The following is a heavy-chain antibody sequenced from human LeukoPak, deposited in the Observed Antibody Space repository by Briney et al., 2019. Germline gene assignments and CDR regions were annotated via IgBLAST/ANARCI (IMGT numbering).Heavy chain of an antibody. CDR2: VSSSGGST. Sequence: GGSLRLSCAASGFTFSSYAMSWVRQAPGKGLEWVSAVSSSGGSTNYADYVKGQFTISRDNSKNTVYLHMNNLRAEDTAVYYCAKDFRGAGYYFDYWGRGTLVTVSS. CDR3: AKDFRGAGYYFDY. CDR1: GFTFSSYA. J-gene: IGHJ4*02. D-gene: IGHD3-16*01. V-gene: IGHV3-23*01.